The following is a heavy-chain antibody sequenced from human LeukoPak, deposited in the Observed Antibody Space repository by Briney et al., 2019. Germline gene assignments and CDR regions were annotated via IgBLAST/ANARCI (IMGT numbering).Heavy chain of an antibody. J-gene: IGHJ3*02. V-gene: IGHV4-59*08. Sequence: SETLSLTCTVSGASVSNYYWSWIRQPPGKTLEWIGFIYYSGSTIYNPSLKSRVTISVDTSKNQFSLRLSSVTAADTAVYYCARLTYGDIWGQGTMVTVSS. D-gene: IGHD2-8*01. CDR3: ARLTYGDI. CDR2: IYYSGST. CDR1: GASVSNYY.